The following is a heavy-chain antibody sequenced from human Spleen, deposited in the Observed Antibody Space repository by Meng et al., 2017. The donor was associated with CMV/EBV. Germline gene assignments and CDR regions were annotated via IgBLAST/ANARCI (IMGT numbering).Heavy chain of an antibody. V-gene: IGHV4-39*01. Sequence: CTVSGDSISHSYFWGWIRQPPGEGLEWIGHIYYTGDSYYNPSLRSRVTISVDPSKKQFSLNLRSVTAADTAVYYCARTGGVAEYFHHWGQGTLVTVSS. CDR3: ARTGGVAEYFHH. J-gene: IGHJ1*01. CDR1: GDSISHSYF. D-gene: IGHD3-10*01. CDR2: IYYTGDS.